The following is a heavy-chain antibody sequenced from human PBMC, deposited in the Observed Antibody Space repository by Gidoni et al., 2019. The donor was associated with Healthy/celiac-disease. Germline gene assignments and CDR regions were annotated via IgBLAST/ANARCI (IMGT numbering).Heavy chain of an antibody. J-gene: IGHJ4*02. D-gene: IGHD3-9*01. CDR2: ISYDGSNK. CDR3: AKDLGTYYDILTGLDY. CDR1: GFPFMSRG. V-gene: IGHV3-30*18. Sequence: QVQLVESGGGVVQPGRSLRLSCAASGFPFMSRGMHWARQATGQGLECVAVISYDGSNKYYADSVKGRFTISRDNSKNTLYLQMSSLRAEDTAVYYCAKDLGTYYDILTGLDYWGQGTLVTVSS.